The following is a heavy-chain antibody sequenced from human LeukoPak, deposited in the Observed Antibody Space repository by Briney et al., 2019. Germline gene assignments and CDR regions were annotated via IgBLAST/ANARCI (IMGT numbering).Heavy chain of an antibody. CDR3: ARSGVQWQWLLTYDAFDI. CDR1: GFTFNSYA. Sequence: GGSLRLSCAASGFTFNSYAMHWVRQAPGKGLEWVALISYDKSNKYYADSVKGRFTISRDNSKNTLFVQMNSLRTEDTAVYYCARSGVQWQWLLTYDAFDIWGQGTMVTVSS. V-gene: IGHV3-30-3*01. CDR2: ISYDKSNK. D-gene: IGHD6-19*01. J-gene: IGHJ3*02.